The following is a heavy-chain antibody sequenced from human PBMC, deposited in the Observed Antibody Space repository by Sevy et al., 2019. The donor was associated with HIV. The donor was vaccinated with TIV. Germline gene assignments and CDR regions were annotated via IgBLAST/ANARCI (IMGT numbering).Heavy chain of an antibody. V-gene: IGHV4-39*01. D-gene: IGHD3-22*01. CDR3: AGRYLHYYDSSGYRDY. CDR2: IYYSGST. CDR1: GGSISSSSYY. Sequence: SETLSLTCTVSGGSISSSSYYWGWIRQPPGKGLEWIGSIYYSGSTYYNPSLKSRVTISVDTSKNQFSLKLSSVTAADTALYYCAGRYLHYYDSSGYRDYWGQGTLVTVSS. J-gene: IGHJ4*02.